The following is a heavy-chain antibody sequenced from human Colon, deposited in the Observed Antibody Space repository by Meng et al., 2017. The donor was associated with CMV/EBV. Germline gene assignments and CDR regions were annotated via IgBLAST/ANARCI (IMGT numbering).Heavy chain of an antibody. CDR3: ARDKGTGAFDY. V-gene: IGHV3-30*03. D-gene: IGHD3/OR15-3a*01. Sequence: GESLKISCSASGFTFNTFGMHWVRQAPGKGLEWVASISYDGNKKKYADSVTGRFTISKDTPKDTLYLEVKSLKTDDTAIYYCARDKGTGAFDYWGQGSLVTVSS. CDR2: ISYDGNKK. J-gene: IGHJ4*02. CDR1: GFTFNTFG.